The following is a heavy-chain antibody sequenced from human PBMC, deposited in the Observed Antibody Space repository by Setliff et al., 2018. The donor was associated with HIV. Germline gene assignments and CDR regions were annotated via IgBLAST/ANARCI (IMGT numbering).Heavy chain of an antibody. V-gene: IGHV4-39*07. D-gene: IGHD3-10*01. CDR3: ARDGGYGSGTYVFDH. CDR1: GGSISSSSYY. J-gene: IGHJ4*02. CDR2: LYYSGTT. Sequence: PSETLSLTCTVSGGSISSSSYYWDWIRQPPGKGLEWIASLYYSGTTFYNPSLRSRISISMDTSKNHFSLKLSSVTAADTAIYYCARDGGYGSGTYVFDHWGQGTVDTVSS.